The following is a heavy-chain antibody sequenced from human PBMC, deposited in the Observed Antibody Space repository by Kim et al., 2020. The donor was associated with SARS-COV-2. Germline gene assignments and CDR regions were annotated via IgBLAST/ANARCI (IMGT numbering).Heavy chain of an antibody. V-gene: IGHV3-30*04. Sequence: GGSLRLSCAASGFTFSSYAMHWVRQAPGKGLEWVAVISYDGSNKYYADSVKGRFTISRDNSKNTLYLQMNSLRAEDTAVYYCARGCEVAGGFCKDRAIDYWGQGTLVTVSS. CDR3: ARGCEVAGGFCKDRAIDY. D-gene: IGHD2-2*02. CDR2: ISYDGSNK. CDR1: GFTFSSYA. J-gene: IGHJ4*02.